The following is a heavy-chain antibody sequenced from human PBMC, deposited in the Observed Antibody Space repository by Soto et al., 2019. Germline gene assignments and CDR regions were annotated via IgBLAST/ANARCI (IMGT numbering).Heavy chain of an antibody. Sequence: QVQLQESGPGLVKPSGTLSLTCTVSGGSIFSSSWWSWVRQSPGKGLEWIGEIYHSGSKNYDPSLKSRVTISVDKSKNQFSRKLTSVTAADTAMYYCARERYGSGSPFDSWGQGTLVTVSS. V-gene: IGHV4-4*02. CDR3: ARERYGSGSPFDS. CDR2: IYHSGSK. D-gene: IGHD3-10*01. J-gene: IGHJ4*02. CDR1: GGSIFSSSW.